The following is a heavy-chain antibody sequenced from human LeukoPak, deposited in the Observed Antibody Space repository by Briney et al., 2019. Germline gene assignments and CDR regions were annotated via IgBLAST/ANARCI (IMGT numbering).Heavy chain of an antibody. V-gene: IGHV3-48*01. Sequence: GGSLRLSCAASGFPFSSYSMNWVRQAPGKGLEWVSYISSASNTIYYADSVKGRFTISRDNAKNSLYLQMNSLRAEDTAVYYCARDPNSLVGATRGWFDPWGQGTLVTVSS. CDR1: GFPFSSYS. CDR2: ISSASNTI. CDR3: ARDPNSLVGATRGWFDP. J-gene: IGHJ5*02. D-gene: IGHD1-26*01.